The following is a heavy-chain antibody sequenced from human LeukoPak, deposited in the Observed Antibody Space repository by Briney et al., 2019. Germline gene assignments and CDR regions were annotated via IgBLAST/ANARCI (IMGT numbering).Heavy chain of an antibody. V-gene: IGHV3-21*01. D-gene: IGHD2-2*01. Sequence: GGSLRLSCAASGFTFSSYSMNWVRQAPGKGLEWVSSISSSSSYIYYADSVKGRFTISRDNAKNSLYLQMNSLRAEDTAVYYCARDQEVEVPAARTFDPWGQGTLVTVSS. CDR1: GFTFSSYS. CDR2: ISSSSSYI. CDR3: ARDQEVEVPAARTFDP. J-gene: IGHJ5*02.